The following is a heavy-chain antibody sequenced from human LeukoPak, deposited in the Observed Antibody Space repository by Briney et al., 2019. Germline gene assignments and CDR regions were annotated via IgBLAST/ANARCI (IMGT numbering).Heavy chain of an antibody. Sequence: SVKVSCKASGGTFSSYAISWVRQAPGQGLEWMGGIIPIFGTANYAQKFQGRVTITADESTSTAYMELSSLRSEDTAVYYCARPDYSSSPGSLWGQGTLVTVSS. V-gene: IGHV1-69*13. D-gene: IGHD6-6*01. CDR3: ARPDYSSSPGSL. J-gene: IGHJ4*02. CDR1: GGTFSSYA. CDR2: IIPIFGTA.